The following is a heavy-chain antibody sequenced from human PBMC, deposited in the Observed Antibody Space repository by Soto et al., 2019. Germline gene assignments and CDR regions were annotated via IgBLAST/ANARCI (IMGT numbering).Heavy chain of an antibody. Sequence: QITLNESGPTQVKPRQTLTLTCTFSGFSLTTSGVAVGWIRQSPGKAPEWLALIYWDDDKRYSPSLKSRLTLTKASSKTQVVLTMADLDPADTATYYSALRVLPTVFGWVTTTAIYFDFWGQGAPGAVSS. D-gene: IGHD3-3*01. V-gene: IGHV2-5*02. CDR3: ALRVLPTVFGWVTTTAIYFDF. CDR1: GFSLTTSGVA. J-gene: IGHJ4*02. CDR2: IYWDDDK.